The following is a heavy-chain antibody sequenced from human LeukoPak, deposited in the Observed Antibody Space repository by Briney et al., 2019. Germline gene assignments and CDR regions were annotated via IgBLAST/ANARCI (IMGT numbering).Heavy chain of an antibody. Sequence: PSETLSLTCTVSGGPINDAYWRWMPQSRGRGLEWIGYIDYTGSNNHHPPLRGRVTISLATSKKQFSLTLSSVTGADPAVYYWGRRQAVHISDWSWGPKKKANECGLDVWGQGTTVTVSS. J-gene: IGHJ6*01. D-gene: IGHD3-9*01. CDR1: GGPINDAY. CDR2: IDYTGSN. CDR3: GRRQAVHISDWSWGPKKKANECGLDV. V-gene: IGHV4-59*08.